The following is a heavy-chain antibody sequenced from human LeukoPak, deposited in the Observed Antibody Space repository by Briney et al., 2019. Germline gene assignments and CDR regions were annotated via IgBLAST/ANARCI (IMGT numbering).Heavy chain of an antibody. CDR1: GYTFASYD. J-gene: IGHJ4*02. CDR2: ITVYNGNT. CDR3: ARGAGSGSYGSLVYFYY. V-gene: IGHV1-18*01. Sequence: ASVKVSCKASGYTFASYDIIWVRQAPGQGLEWMGWITVYNGNTKYAQKLQGRVTMTTDTSTNTAYMELRSLRSDDTAVYYCARGAGSGSYGSLVYFYYWGQGTLVTVSS. D-gene: IGHD1-26*01.